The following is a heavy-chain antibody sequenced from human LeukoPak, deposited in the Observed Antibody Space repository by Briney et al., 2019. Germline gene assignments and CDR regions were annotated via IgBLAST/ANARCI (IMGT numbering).Heavy chain of an antibody. Sequence: GGSLRLSCAASGLTFSSYAMSWVRQAPGKGLEWVSTISGSGGTTYYADSVKGRFTISRDNSKNTLYLQMNSLRAEDTAVYYCAKDVSDCGGDCYSDYWGQGTLVTVSS. V-gene: IGHV3-23*01. CDR3: AKDVSDCGGDCYSDY. CDR1: GLTFSSYA. CDR2: ISGSGGTT. D-gene: IGHD2-21*02. J-gene: IGHJ4*02.